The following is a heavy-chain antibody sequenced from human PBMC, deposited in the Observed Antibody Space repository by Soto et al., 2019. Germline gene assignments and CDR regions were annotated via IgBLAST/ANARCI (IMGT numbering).Heavy chain of an antibody. CDR3: ARDLQQLVDFDY. J-gene: IGHJ4*02. D-gene: IGHD6-13*01. Sequence: WGSLRLSCAASGFTFSSYSMNWVRQAPGKGLEWVSSISSSSSYIYYADSVKGRFTISRDNAKNSLYLQMNSLRAEDTAVYYCARDLQQLVDFDYWGQGTLVTVSS. CDR2: ISSSSSYI. CDR1: GFTFSSYS. V-gene: IGHV3-21*01.